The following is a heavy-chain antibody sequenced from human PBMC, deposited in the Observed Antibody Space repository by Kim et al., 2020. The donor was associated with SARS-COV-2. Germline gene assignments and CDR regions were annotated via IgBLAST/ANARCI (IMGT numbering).Heavy chain of an antibody. Sequence: THSNPSLKSRVTISVDTSKNQFSLKLSSVTAADTAVYYCARDPAVRAFDIWGQGTMVTVSS. V-gene: IGHV4-59*01. D-gene: IGHD6-6*01. CDR2: T. J-gene: IGHJ3*02. CDR3: ARDPAVRAFDI.